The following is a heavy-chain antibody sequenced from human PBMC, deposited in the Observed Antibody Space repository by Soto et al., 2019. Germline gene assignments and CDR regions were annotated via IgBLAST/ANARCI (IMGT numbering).Heavy chain of an antibody. D-gene: IGHD2-15*01. J-gene: IGHJ6*02. CDR2: FDPEDGET. CDR3: ATQDRSGYYYYGMDV. Sequence: ASVKVSCKVSGYTLTELSMHWVRQAPGKGLEWMGGFDPEDGETIYAQKLQGRVTMTEDTSTDTAYMELSSLRSEDTAVYYCATQDRSGYYYYGMDVWGQGTTVTVSS. V-gene: IGHV1-24*01. CDR1: GYTLTELS.